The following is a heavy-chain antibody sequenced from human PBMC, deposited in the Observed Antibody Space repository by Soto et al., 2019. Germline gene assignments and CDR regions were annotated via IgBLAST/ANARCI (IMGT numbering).Heavy chain of an antibody. J-gene: IGHJ4*02. CDR1: GFTFDDYA. V-gene: IGHV3-9*01. D-gene: IGHD6-19*01. Sequence: VQLVESGGGLVQPGRSLRLSCAASGFTFDDYAMHWVRQAPGKGLEWVSGISWNSGSIGYADSVKGRFTISRDNAKNSLYLQMNSLRAEDTALYYCAKASGSGWYLDYFDYWGQGTLVTVSS. CDR2: ISWNSGSI. CDR3: AKASGSGWYLDYFDY.